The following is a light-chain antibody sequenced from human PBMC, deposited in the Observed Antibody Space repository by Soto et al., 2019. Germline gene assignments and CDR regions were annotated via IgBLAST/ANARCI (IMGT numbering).Light chain of an antibody. CDR3: AAWDDSRNGTLYV. CDR1: SSNIGSNT. Sequence: QSVLTQPPSASGTPGQRVTISCSGSSSNIGSNTVNWYQQLPGTAPKLLIYSNNQRPSGVPDRFSGSKSGTSASLAISGLQSEDEADYYCAAWDDSRNGTLYVFGTGTKLTVL. V-gene: IGLV1-44*01. CDR2: SNN. J-gene: IGLJ1*01.